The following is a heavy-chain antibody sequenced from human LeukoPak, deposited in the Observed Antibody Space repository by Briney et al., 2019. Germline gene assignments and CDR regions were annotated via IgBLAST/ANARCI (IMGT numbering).Heavy chain of an antibody. D-gene: IGHD4-17*01. CDR2: IKQDGSEK. CDR3: ARSRTYGDYLSDAFDI. V-gene: IGHV3-7*01. J-gene: IGHJ3*02. Sequence: GGSLRLSCAASGFTFSSYWMSWVRQAPGKGLEWVANIKQDGSEKYYVDSVKGRFTISRDNAKNSLYLQMNSLRAEDTAVYYCARSRTYGDYLSDAFDIWGQGTMVTVSS. CDR1: GFTFSSYW.